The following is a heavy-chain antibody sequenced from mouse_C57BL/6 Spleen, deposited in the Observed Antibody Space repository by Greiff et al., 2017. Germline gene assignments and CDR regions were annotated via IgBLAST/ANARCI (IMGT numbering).Heavy chain of an antibody. CDR1: GYTFTDYY. Sequence: EVQLQQSGPELVKPGASVKISCKASGYTFTDYYMNWVKQSHGKSLEWIGEINSNNGGTSSNQKFNGKATLTVDKSSSTAYMELRSLTSEDSAVYYCARHYGSSRWFAYWGQGTLVTVSA. CDR3: ARHYGSSRWFAY. J-gene: IGHJ3*01. V-gene: IGHV1-26*01. CDR2: INSNNGGT. D-gene: IGHD1-1*01.